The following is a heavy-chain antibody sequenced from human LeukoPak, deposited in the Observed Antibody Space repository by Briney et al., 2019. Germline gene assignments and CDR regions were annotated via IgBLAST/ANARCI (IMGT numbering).Heavy chain of an antibody. CDR2: IYYSGST. CDR1: GGSISSGDYY. D-gene: IGHD4-17*01. CDR3: ARDMGPRGVTTGAYDY. J-gene: IGHJ4*02. Sequence: SETLSLTCTVSGGSISSGDYYWSWIRQPPGKGLEWIGYIYYSGSTYYNPSLKSRVTISVDTSKNQFSLKLSSVTAADTAVYYCARDMGPRGVTTGAYDYWGQGTLVTVSS. V-gene: IGHV4-30-4*08.